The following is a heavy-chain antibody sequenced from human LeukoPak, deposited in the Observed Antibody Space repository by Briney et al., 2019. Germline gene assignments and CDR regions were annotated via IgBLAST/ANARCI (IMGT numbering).Heavy chain of an antibody. Sequence: GGSLRLSCAASGFTFSSYAMSWVRQAPGKGLEWVSAISGSGGSTYYEDSVKGRFTISRDNSKNTLYLQMNSLRAEDTAVYYCAKGGIAVRMYYFDYWGQGTLVTVSS. CDR1: GFTFSSYA. J-gene: IGHJ4*02. CDR3: AKGGIAVRMYYFDY. CDR2: ISGSGGST. V-gene: IGHV3-23*01. D-gene: IGHD6-19*01.